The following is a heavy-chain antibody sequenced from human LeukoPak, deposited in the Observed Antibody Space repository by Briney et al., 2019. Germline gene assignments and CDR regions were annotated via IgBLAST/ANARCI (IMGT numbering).Heavy chain of an antibody. CDR1: GGSFSGYY. J-gene: IGHJ3*02. Sequence: SETLSLTCAVYGGSFSGYYWSWIRQPAGKGLEWIGRIYTSGSTNYNPSLKSRVTMSVDTSKNQFSLKLSSVTAADTAVYYCARTGGRWVGDAFDIWGQGTMVTVSS. D-gene: IGHD4-23*01. CDR3: ARTGGRWVGDAFDI. V-gene: IGHV4-59*10. CDR2: IYTSGST.